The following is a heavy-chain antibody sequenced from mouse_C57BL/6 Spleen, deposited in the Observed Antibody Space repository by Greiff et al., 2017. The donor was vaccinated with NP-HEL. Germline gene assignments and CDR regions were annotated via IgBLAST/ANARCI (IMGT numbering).Heavy chain of an antibody. CDR1: GYAFSSSW. CDR2: IYPGDGDT. V-gene: IGHV1-82*01. J-gene: IGHJ3*01. D-gene: IGHD3-2*02. CDR3: ARDSSGYGWFAY. Sequence: VQLQQSGPELVKPGASVKISCKASGYAFSSSWMNWVKQRPGKGLEWIGRIYPGDGDTNYNGKFKGKATLTADKSSSTAYMQLSSLTSEDSAVYFCARDSSGYGWFAYWGQGTLGTVSA.